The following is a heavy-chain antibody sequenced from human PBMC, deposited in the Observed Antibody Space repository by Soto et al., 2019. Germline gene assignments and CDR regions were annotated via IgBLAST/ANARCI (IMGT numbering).Heavy chain of an antibody. CDR2: IIPIFGTA. J-gene: IGHJ6*02. CDR1: GGTFSSYA. Sequence: ASVKVSCKASGGTFSSYAISWVRQAPGQGLEWMGGIIPIFGTANYAQKFQGRVTITADKSTSTAYMELSSLRSEDTAVYYCAREGDWIEAAGTGSGIDVWGQGTTVTVYS. V-gene: IGHV1-69*06. D-gene: IGHD6-13*01. CDR3: AREGDWIEAAGTGSGIDV.